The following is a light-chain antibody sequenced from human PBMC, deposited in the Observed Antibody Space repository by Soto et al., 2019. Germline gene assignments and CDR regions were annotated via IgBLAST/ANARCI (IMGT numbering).Light chain of an antibody. V-gene: IGKV3-15*01. CDR3: QQYNKWYT. CDR1: QSVSSK. J-gene: IGKJ2*01. Sequence: EIVMTQSPATLSVSPGERATLSCRASQSVSSKLAWYQQKPGQAPRLRIYGASTMATGIPARFSGSGSGTEFTVTISSLQSEDFAVYYCQQYNKWYTFGQGTRLEIK. CDR2: GAS.